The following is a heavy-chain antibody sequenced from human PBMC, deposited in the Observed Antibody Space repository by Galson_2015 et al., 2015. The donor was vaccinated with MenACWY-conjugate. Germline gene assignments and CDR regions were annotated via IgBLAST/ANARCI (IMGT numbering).Heavy chain of an antibody. J-gene: IGHJ3*02. CDR3: TRVQEGTSGSFDI. V-gene: IGHV3-74*01. Sequence: SLRLSCAASGFTFSRYWMHWVRQVPGKGLVWVSRIRGDGSAITYADSVKGRFIISRDNAKNTMFLQRNSLRVEDTGVYYCTRVQEGTSGSFDIWGLGTLVTVSS. CDR2: IRGDGSAI. CDR1: GFTFSRYW. D-gene: IGHD2-15*01.